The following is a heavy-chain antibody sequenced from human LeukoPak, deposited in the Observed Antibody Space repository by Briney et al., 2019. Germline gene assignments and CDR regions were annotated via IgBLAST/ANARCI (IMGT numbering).Heavy chain of an antibody. CDR3: AREGRMGELYYFDY. Sequence: GGSLRLSCAASGFTVSINYISWVRQAPGKGLESVSVIYSGGSTYYADSVKGRFTISRHNSKNTLYLQMNSLRAEDTAVYYCAREGRMGELYYFDYWGQGTLVTVSS. V-gene: IGHV3-53*04. J-gene: IGHJ4*02. D-gene: IGHD3-16*01. CDR1: GFTVSINY. CDR2: IYSGGST.